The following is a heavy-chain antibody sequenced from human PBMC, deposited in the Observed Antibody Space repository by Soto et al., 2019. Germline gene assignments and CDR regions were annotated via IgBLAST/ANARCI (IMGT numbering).Heavy chain of an antibody. CDR1: GFTVSSHE. CDR3: ARGQPYYGMDV. V-gene: IGHV3-74*02. Sequence: EVQLVESGGGLVQPGGSLRLSCRASGFTVSSHEFNWVRQAPGKGLVWVSRINSDGSSTSYADSVKGRFTISRDNAKNTLYLQMNSLRAEDTAVYYCARGQPYYGMDVWGQGTTVTVSS. J-gene: IGHJ6*02. CDR2: INSDGSST.